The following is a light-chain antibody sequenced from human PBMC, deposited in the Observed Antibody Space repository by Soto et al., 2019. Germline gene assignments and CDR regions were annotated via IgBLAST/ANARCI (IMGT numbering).Light chain of an antibody. V-gene: IGKV1-5*01. CDR3: QQYNGYSRT. Sequence: DIQMTQSPSTLSASVGDRVTITCRASQTIGSSLAWYQQKPGKAPNLLISDASSLERGVPSRFSGSGSGTEITLTIRSLQPDDFATYYCQQYNGYSRTFGQGTKVDIK. CDR1: QTIGSS. CDR2: DAS. J-gene: IGKJ1*01.